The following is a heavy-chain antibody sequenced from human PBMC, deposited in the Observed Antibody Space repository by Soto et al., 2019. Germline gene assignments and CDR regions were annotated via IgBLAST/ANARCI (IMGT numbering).Heavy chain of an antibody. CDR3: AKEDDAWTNGYFDI. CDR2: IKSKTDGGTT. V-gene: IGHV3-15*07. CDR1: GFTFSNAW. Sequence: GGSLRLSCAASGFTFSNAWMNWVRQAPGKGLEWVGRIKSKTDGGTTDYAAPVKGRFTISRDDSKNTLYLQMNSLRSEDTAIYYCAKEDDAWTNGYFDIWGQGALVTVSS. J-gene: IGHJ3*02. D-gene: IGHD2-8*01.